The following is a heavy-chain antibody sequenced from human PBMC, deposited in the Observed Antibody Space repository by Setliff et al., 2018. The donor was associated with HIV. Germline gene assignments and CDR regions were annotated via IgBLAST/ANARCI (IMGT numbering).Heavy chain of an antibody. D-gene: IGHD2-21*01. CDR1: GYSISSGYY. CDR3: ARRGETIVVVIGIPNWYFDL. J-gene: IGHJ2*01. V-gene: IGHV4-38-2*01. Sequence: SETLSLTCAVSGYSISSGYYWGWIRQPPGKGLEWIGTIYHSGSTYYNPSLKSRVTISVDTSKNQFSLRLSSVTAADSAVYYCARRGETIVVVIGIPNWYFDLWGRGTLVTVSS. CDR2: IYHSGST.